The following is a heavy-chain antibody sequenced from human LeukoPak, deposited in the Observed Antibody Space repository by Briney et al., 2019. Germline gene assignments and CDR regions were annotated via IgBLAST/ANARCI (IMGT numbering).Heavy chain of an antibody. CDR2: IYYSGST. CDR3: ARDGSSGSYFHY. D-gene: IGHD1-26*01. J-gene: IGHJ4*02. V-gene: IGHV4-39*07. CDR1: GGSISSSSYY. Sequence: SETLSLTCTVSGGSISSSSYYWGWIRQPPGKGLEWIGSIYYSGSTYCNPSLKSRVTISVDTSKNQFSLKLSSVTAADTAVYYCARDGSSGSYFHYWGQGTLVTVSS.